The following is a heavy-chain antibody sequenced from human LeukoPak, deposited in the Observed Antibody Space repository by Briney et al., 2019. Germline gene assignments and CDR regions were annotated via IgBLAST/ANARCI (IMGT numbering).Heavy chain of an antibody. CDR1: GGSISSSVYF. J-gene: IGHJ4*02. Sequence: NPSETLSLNCSVSGGSISSSVYFWGWIRQPPGKGLQWIASIFYRGTTYYNPSLKSRVAISVDTSKNHFSLRLTSVTAADTALYYCARVYSVSFEIWGQGILVAVSS. CDR2: IFYRGTT. V-gene: IGHV4-39*02. D-gene: IGHD2-15*01. CDR3: ARVYSVSFEI.